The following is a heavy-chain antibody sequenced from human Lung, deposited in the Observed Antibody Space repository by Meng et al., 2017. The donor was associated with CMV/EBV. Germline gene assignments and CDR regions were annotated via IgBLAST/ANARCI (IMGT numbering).Heavy chain of an antibody. V-gene: IGHV5-51*01. CDR1: GYSFTSYW. D-gene: IGHD2-2*01. J-gene: IGHJ3*02. Sequence: XVSXKGSGYSFTSYWIGWVRQMPGKGLEWMGIIYPADSDTRYSPSFQGQVTISADKSISTAYLQWSSLKASDTAVYYCARDCSSTSCLDAFDIWGQGTMVTVSS. CDR3: ARDCSSTSCLDAFDI. CDR2: IYPADSDT.